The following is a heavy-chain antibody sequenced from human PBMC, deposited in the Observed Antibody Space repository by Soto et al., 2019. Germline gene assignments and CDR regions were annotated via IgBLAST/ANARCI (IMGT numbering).Heavy chain of an antibody. CDR2: IYYSGST. CDR1: GGSSSSSIYY. Sequence: SETLSLTCTVSGGSSSSSIYYWGWIRHPPGKGLEWIGSIYYSGSTYYNPSLKSRVTISVDTSKNQFSLKLSSVAAADTAVYYCASPNSYSSSWYSNSYYGMDVWGQGTTVTVSS. J-gene: IGHJ6*02. CDR3: ASPNSYSSSWYSNSYYGMDV. D-gene: IGHD6-13*01. V-gene: IGHV4-39*01.